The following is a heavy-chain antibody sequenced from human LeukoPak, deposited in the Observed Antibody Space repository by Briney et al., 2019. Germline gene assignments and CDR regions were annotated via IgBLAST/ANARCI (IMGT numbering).Heavy chain of an antibody. CDR3: ARTQYSSSSGFYYYYGMDV. Sequence: ASVKVSCKASGNTFTSYYMYWVRQAPGQRLEWMGIINPSGGSTSYAQKFQGRVTMTRDTSTSTVYMELSSLRSEDTAVYYCARTQYSSSSGFYYYYGMDVWGQGTTVTVSS. CDR1: GNTFTSYY. D-gene: IGHD6-6*01. CDR2: INPSGGST. V-gene: IGHV1-46*01. J-gene: IGHJ6*02.